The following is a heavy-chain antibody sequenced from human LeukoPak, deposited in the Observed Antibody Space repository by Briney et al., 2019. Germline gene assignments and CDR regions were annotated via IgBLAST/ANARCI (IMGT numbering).Heavy chain of an antibody. V-gene: IGHV3-7*01. CDR2: IKNDGSAK. Sequence: GGSESLLCAPSGLVFRVCWVTWVRHARGEGAEWLANIKNDGSAKYYVDAGRGRFTISRGNSKNPLFLQMNSRRVEDTAVYYSTRRGGSSSRRGPIDYWGQGILVTASS. J-gene: IGHJ4*02. CDR1: GLVFRVCW. D-gene: IGHD6-6*01. CDR3: TRRGGSSSRRGPIDY.